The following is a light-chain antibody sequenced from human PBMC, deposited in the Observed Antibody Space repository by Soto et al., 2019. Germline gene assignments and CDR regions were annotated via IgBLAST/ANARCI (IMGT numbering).Light chain of an antibody. CDR2: EVS. CDR3: TSYAGTYRSLHV. J-gene: IGLJ1*01. V-gene: IGLV2-8*01. Sequence: QSALTQPPSASGSPGQSVTISCTGTSSDVGAYNYVSWYQQLPGKAPKLIIYEVSKRPSGVPDRFSGSKSGNTASLTVSGLQAEDEADYYCTSYAGTYRSLHVFGTGTKLHVL. CDR1: SSDVGAYNY.